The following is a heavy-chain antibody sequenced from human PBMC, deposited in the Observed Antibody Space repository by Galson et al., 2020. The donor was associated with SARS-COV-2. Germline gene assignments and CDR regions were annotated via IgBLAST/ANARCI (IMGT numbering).Heavy chain of an antibody. CDR2: INPNSGGT. D-gene: IGHD3-9*01. V-gene: IGHV1-2*02. CDR3: ARAYYDILTTPPSFDY. J-gene: IGHJ4*02. Sequence: ASVKVSCKASGYTFTGYYMYWVRQAPGQGLEWMGWINPNSGGTNYAQKFQGRVTMTRDTSISTAYMELSRLRSDDTAVYYCARAYYDILTTPPSFDYWGQGTLVTVSS. CDR1: GYTFTGYY.